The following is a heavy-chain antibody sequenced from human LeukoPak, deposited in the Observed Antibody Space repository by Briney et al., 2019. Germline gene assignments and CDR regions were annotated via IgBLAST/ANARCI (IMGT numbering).Heavy chain of an antibody. D-gene: IGHD3-3*01. CDR1: GGTFSSYA. CDR3: AEGTSSGYYIPTHFDY. Sequence: ASVKVSCKASGGTFSSYAISWVRQAPGQGLEWMGGIIPIFGTANYAQKFQGRVTITADESTSTAYMELSSLRSEDTAVYHCAEGTSSGYYIPTHFDYWGQGTLVTVSS. V-gene: IGHV1-69*01. J-gene: IGHJ4*02. CDR2: IIPIFGTA.